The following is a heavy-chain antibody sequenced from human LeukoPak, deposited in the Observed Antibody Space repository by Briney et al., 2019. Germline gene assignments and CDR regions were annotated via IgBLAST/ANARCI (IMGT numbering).Heavy chain of an antibody. CDR1: GYTFTNYG. D-gene: IGHD4-11*01. CDR3: ARDKAVTTELTQYFHH. J-gene: IGHJ1*01. CDR2: ISGYNGYT. Sequence: EASVKVSCKASGYTFTNYGVSCVRQAPGQGLEWMGWISGYNGYTNYAQKFQFRVTMTTDTSTSTAYMELRSLTSDDTAVYYCARDKAVTTELTQYFHHWGQGTLVTVSS. V-gene: IGHV1-18*01.